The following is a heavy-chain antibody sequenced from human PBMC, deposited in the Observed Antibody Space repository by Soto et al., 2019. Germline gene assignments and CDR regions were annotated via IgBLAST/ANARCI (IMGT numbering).Heavy chain of an antibody. Sequence: SETLSLTCTVSGGAISSYYWSWIRQPAGKGLEWIGRIYTSGSTNYNPSLKSRFTMSVDTSKNQFSLKLRSVTAADTAVYYCARDEYSSSWSNYYYYGMDVWGQGTTVTVSS. D-gene: IGHD6-13*01. J-gene: IGHJ6*02. CDR1: GGAISSYY. CDR3: ARDEYSSSWSNYYYYGMDV. CDR2: IYTSGST. V-gene: IGHV4-4*07.